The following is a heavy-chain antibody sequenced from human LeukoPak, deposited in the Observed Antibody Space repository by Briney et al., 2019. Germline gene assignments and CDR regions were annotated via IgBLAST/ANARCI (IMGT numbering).Heavy chain of an antibody. CDR2: IYHSGST. Sequence: SETLSLTCAVSGYSISSGYYWGWIRQPPGKGLEWIGSIYHSGSTYYNPSLKSRVTISVDTSKNQFSLKLSSVTAADTAVYYCAAPSRDGYNKDAFDIWGQGTMVTVSS. V-gene: IGHV4-38-2*01. CDR3: AAPSRDGYNKDAFDI. D-gene: IGHD5-24*01. J-gene: IGHJ3*02. CDR1: GYSISSGYY.